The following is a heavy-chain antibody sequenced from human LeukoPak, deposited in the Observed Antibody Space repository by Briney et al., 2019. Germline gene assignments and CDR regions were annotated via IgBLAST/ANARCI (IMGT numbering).Heavy chain of an antibody. CDR2: ISSGSTYM. J-gene: IGHJ4*02. CDR3: APAPEEAGKGGY. D-gene: IGHD6-19*01. V-gene: IGHV3-21*06. Sequence: DPGGSLRLSCAASGFTFSSYSMNWVRQAPGKGLEWVSSISSGSTYMYYADSVKGRFTISRDNSKDTLYLQMNSLRAEDTAVYYCAPAPEEAGKGGYWGQGTLVTVSS. CDR1: GFTFSSYS.